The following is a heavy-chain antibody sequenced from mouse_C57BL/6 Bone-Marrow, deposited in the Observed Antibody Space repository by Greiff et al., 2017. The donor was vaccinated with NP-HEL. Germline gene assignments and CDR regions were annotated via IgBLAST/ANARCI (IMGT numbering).Heavy chain of an antibody. Sequence: QVQLQQPGAELVKPGASVKMSCKASGYTFTSYWITWVKQRPGQGLEWIGDIYPGSGSTNYNEKFKSKATLTVDTSSSTAYMQLSSLTSEDSAVYYCASTYYGYYYAMDYWGQGTSVTVSS. CDR3: ASTYYGYYYAMDY. V-gene: IGHV1-55*01. CDR2: IYPGSGST. J-gene: IGHJ4*01. CDR1: GYTFTSYW. D-gene: IGHD2-9*01.